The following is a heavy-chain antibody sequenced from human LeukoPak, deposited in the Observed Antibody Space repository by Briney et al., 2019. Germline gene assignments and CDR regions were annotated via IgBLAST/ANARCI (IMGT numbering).Heavy chain of an antibody. D-gene: IGHD3-10*01. Sequence: ASVKVSCKASGGTFSSYTISWVRQAPGQGLEWMGGIIPLFGTPDYAQKFQDRLTITADKSTSTAYMELSSLRSDDTAVYYCARGMVRGVDYYYMDVWGKGTTVTISS. CDR2: IIPLFGTP. J-gene: IGHJ6*03. V-gene: IGHV1-69*06. CDR3: ARGMVRGVDYYYMDV. CDR1: GGTFSSYT.